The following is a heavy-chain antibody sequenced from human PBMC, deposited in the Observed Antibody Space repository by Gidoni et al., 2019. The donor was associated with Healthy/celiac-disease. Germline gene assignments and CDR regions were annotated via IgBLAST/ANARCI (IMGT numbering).Heavy chain of an antibody. CDR2: INPSGGST. CDR1: GYTFTSYY. D-gene: IGHD6-13*01. Sequence: QVQLVQSGAEVKKPGASVKVSCKASGYTFTSYYMHWVRQAPGQGLEWMGIINPSGGSTSYAQKFQGRVTMTRDTSTSTVYMELSSLRSEDTAVYYCARVGSVGAAAGIPLYQGYYGMDVWGQGTTVTVSS. V-gene: IGHV1-46*01. J-gene: IGHJ6*02. CDR3: ARVGSVGAAAGIPLYQGYYGMDV.